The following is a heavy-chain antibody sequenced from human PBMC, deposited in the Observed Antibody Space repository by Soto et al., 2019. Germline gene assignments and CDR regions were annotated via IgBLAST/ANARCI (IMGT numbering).Heavy chain of an antibody. CDR2: IRAYNGNT. V-gene: IGHV1-18*01. J-gene: IGHJ4*02. Sequence: QVQLVQSGTEVKKPGASVKVSCKASGYTFTSYGISWVRQAPGQGLEWMGWIRAYNGNTNYAQKPPSSSTXXTETSTSTAYLELRSMRSDNKAVDFCARHAPPETYWGQGTLVPVSS. CDR1: GYTFTSYG. CDR3: ARHAPPETY.